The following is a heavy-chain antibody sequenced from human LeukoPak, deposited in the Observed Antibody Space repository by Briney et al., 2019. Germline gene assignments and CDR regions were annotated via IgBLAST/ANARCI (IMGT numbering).Heavy chain of an antibody. J-gene: IGHJ4*02. V-gene: IGHV1-69*13. Sequence: GASVKVSCKASGGAFSSYAISWVRQAPGQGLEWMGGIIPIFGTANYAQKFQGRVTITADESTSTAYMELSSLRSEDTAVYYCARALKQPRQYYFDYWGQGTLVTVSS. CDR2: IIPIFGTA. CDR1: GGAFSSYA. CDR3: ARALKQPRQYYFDY. D-gene: IGHD6-13*01.